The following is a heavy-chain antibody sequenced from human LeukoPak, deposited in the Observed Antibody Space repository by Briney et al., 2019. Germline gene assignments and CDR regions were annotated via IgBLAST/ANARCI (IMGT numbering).Heavy chain of an antibody. CDR3: ARPHSSSWYEFDY. Sequence: SETLSLTCTVSGGSISSSSYYWGWIRQPPGKGLEWIGSIYYSGSTNYNPSLKSRVTISVDTSKNQFSLKLGSVTAADTAVYYCARPHSSSWYEFDYWGQGTLVTVSS. CDR1: GGSISSSSYY. J-gene: IGHJ4*02. CDR2: IYYSGST. V-gene: IGHV4-39*07. D-gene: IGHD6-13*01.